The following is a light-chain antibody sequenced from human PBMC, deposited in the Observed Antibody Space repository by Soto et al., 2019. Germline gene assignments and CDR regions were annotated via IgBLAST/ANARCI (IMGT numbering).Light chain of an antibody. CDR1: QSVSSY. CDR2: DAS. Sequence: EIVLTQSPATLSLSPGERATLSCRASQSVSSYLAWYQQKPGQAPRLLIYDASNRATGIPARFSGSGSGTDFTLTISSLEPEDFAVYYCQHFITWPPLFTFGPGTKVDIK. J-gene: IGKJ3*01. CDR3: QHFITWPPLFT. V-gene: IGKV3-11*01.